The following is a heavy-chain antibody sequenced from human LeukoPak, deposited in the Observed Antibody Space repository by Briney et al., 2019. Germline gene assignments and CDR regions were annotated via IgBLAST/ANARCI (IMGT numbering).Heavy chain of an antibody. J-gene: IGHJ6*02. D-gene: IGHD3-3*01. CDR3: ARSEPAWVLRFLEWSDYYYGMDV. V-gene: IGHV1-2*04. CDR1: GYTFTGYY. CDR2: INPNSGGT. Sequence: GASVTVSCTASGYTFTGYYMHWVRQAPGQGLEWMGWINPNSGGTNYAQKFQGWVTMTRDTSISTAYMELSRLRSDDTAVYYCARSEPAWVLRFLEWSDYYYGMDVWGQGTTVTVSS.